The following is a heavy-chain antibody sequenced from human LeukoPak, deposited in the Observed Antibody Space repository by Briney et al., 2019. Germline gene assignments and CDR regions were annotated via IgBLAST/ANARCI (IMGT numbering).Heavy chain of an antibody. V-gene: IGHV3-23*01. D-gene: IGHD3-3*01. CDR3: AKDRKPESDFWSGWPFDY. J-gene: IGHJ4*02. CDR1: GFTFSSYA. CDR2: ISGSGGST. Sequence: GGSLRLSCAASGFTFSSYAMSWVRQAPGKGPEWVSAISGSGGSTYYADSVKGRFTISRDNSKNTLYLQMNSLRAEDTAVYYCAKDRKPESDFWSGWPFDYWGQGTLVTVSS.